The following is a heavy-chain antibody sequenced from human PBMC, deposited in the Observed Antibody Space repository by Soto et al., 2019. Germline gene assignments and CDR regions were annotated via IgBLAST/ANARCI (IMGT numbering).Heavy chain of an antibody. Sequence: PGGPMIHPCPVDGGHCSNYSMVWVSKAPGKGLEWVSAISGSGGSTYYADSVRGRFTISRDNSKNPLYLQMNSLRAEDTAVYYCAKLPPMGRGVTGFPGRRQGYFECWGPGHRGTV. D-gene: IGHD3-10*01. V-gene: IGHV3-23*01. CDR1: GGHCSNYS. J-gene: IGHJ4*03. CDR3: AKLPPMGRGVTGFPGRRQGYFEC. CDR2: ISGSGGST.